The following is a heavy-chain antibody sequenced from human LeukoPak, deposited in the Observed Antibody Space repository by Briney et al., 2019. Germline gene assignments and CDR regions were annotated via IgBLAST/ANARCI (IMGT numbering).Heavy chain of an antibody. D-gene: IGHD1-26*01. CDR1: GGSISSGGYY. CDR3: ARYGKIVGATSSPA. Sequence: SQTLSLTCTVSGGSISSGGYYWSWIRQHPGKGLEWIGYIYCSGSTYYNPSLKSRVTISVDTSKNQFSLKLSSVTAADTAVYYCARYGKIVGATSSPAWGQGTLVTVSS. V-gene: IGHV4-31*03. J-gene: IGHJ4*02. CDR2: IYCSGST.